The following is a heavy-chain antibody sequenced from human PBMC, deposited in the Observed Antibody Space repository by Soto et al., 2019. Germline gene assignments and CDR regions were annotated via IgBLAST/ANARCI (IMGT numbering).Heavy chain of an antibody. CDR1: GGTFSSYA. D-gene: IGHD6-19*01. CDR3: ARAQLAVAPLDY. CDR2: IIPIFGTA. J-gene: IGHJ4*02. Sequence: SVKVSCKASGGTFSSYAISWVRQAPGQGLEWMGGIIPIFGTANYAQKFQGRVTITADKSTSTAYMELSSLRSEDTAVYYCARAQLAVAPLDYWGQGTLVTVSS. V-gene: IGHV1-69*06.